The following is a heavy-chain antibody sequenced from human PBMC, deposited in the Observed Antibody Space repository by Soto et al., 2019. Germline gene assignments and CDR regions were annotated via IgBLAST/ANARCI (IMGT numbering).Heavy chain of an antibody. CDR1: GYTFSNYG. CDR2: ISRYNGNT. V-gene: IGHV1-18*01. CDR3: ARDPGFGFGYSYAFAMDV. J-gene: IGHJ6*02. Sequence: QVQLVQSGAEVKKPGASVKVSCKASGYTFSNYGISWVRQGPGQGLEWMGWISRYNGNTHYEEKVQDRIKMTTDTSTSTTYLEVRSLRSDDTAVYFCARDPGFGFGYSYAFAMDVWGQGTTVTVSS. D-gene: IGHD5-18*01.